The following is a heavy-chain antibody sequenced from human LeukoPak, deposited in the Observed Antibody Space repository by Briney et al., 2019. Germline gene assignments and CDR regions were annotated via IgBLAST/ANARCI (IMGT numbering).Heavy chain of an antibody. CDR1: GYTFTGYY. D-gene: IGHD6-13*01. Sequence: GASVKVSCKASGYTFTGYYMHWVRQAPGQGLEWMGWINPNSGGTNYAQKFQGRVTMTRDTSISTAYMELSRLRSDDTAVYYCASSNSWYERDYYYYYGMDVWGQGTTVTVSS. V-gene: IGHV1-2*02. J-gene: IGHJ6*02. CDR2: INPNSGGT. CDR3: ASSNSWYERDYYYYYGMDV.